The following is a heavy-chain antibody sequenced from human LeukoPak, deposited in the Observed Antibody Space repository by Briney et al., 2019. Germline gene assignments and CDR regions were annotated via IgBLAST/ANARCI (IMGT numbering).Heavy chain of an antibody. Sequence: SETLSLTCTVSGGSISSYYWGWIRQPPGKGLEWIGSIYHSGSTYYNPSLKSRVTISVDTSKNQFSLKLSSVTAADTAVYYCARRPVGYYDSSSTSGWFDPWGQGTLVTVSS. J-gene: IGHJ5*02. CDR3: ARRPVGYYDSSSTSGWFDP. CDR2: IYHSGST. CDR1: GGSISSYY. V-gene: IGHV4-38-2*02. D-gene: IGHD3-22*01.